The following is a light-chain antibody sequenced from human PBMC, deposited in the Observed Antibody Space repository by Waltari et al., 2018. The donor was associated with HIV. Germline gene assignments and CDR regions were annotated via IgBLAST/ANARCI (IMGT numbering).Light chain of an antibody. CDR2: EVS. CDR1: PSNL. CDR3: CSYVGVVNSFVL. V-gene: IGLV2-23*02. Sequence: QSALPQPAAVSGSPGQSTTISCTGTPSNLVSWYQQHPGKAPKLIIYEVSKRPSGVSDRFSASKSGNTASLTISGRQAEDEADYHCCSYVGVVNSFVLFGGGTKLTVL. J-gene: IGLJ2*01.